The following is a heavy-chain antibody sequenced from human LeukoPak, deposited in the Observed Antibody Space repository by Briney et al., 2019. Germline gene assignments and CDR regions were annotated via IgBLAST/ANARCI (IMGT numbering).Heavy chain of an antibody. D-gene: IGHD6-13*01. CDR3: ARAKIAAAGTGAFDV. CDR2: FSATDGST. Sequence: GGSLRLSCAASGFTFSSYAMTWVRQAPGKGLEWVSAFSATDGSTQYAESVEGRFTISRDNSKNTLFLQMNSLGAEDTAVYYCARAKIAAAGTGAFDVWGQGTLVTVSS. J-gene: IGHJ3*01. CDR1: GFTFSSYA. V-gene: IGHV3-23*01.